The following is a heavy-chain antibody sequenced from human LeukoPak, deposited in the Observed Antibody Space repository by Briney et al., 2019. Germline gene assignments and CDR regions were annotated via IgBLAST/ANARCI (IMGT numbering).Heavy chain of an antibody. V-gene: IGHV1-18*01. CDR3: ARDGDPLESLYYYGMDV. CDR2: ISGHNGNT. CDR1: GYTFIGYG. Sequence: ASVKVSCTASGYTFIGYGISWVRQAPGQGLEWMGWISGHNGNTDYAQKLQDRVTMTTDTSTSTASMELRSLTYDDTAVYYCARDGDPLESLYYYGMDVWGQGTPVTVSS. J-gene: IGHJ6*02. D-gene: IGHD3-3*01.